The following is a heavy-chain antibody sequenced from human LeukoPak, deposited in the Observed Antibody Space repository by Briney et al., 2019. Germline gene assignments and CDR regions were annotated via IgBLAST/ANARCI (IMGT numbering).Heavy chain of an antibody. CDR3: VRGWGSTVYASAFDV. V-gene: IGHV3-30*02. J-gene: IGHJ3*01. Sequence: GGSLRLSCAASRFTFTSYGMHWVRQAPGNGLEWVAYVRYDGGSNSYADSVKGRFSISRDNSKNTLYLEMNGLRAEDTAVYYCVRGWGSTVYASAFDVWGQGTMVTVPS. CDR1: RFTFTSYG. D-gene: IGHD2/OR15-2a*01. CDR2: VRYDGGSN.